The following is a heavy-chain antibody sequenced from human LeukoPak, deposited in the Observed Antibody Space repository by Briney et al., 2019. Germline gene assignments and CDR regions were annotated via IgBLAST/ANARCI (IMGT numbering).Heavy chain of an antibody. CDR2: TYYRSKWYN. CDR1: GDSVSSKSAA. J-gene: IGHJ4*02. Sequence: SQTLSLTCAISGDSVSSKSAAWNWIRQSPSRGLEWLGRTYYRSKWYNDYAISVKGRITINPDTSRNQFSLQLNSVTPEDTAVYYCVRDSDDYYWALDFWGQGTPVTVSS. V-gene: IGHV6-1*01. CDR3: VRDSDDYYWALDF. D-gene: IGHD3-10*01.